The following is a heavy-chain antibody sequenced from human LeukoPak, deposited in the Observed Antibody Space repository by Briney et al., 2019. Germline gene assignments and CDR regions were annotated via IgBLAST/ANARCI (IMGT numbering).Heavy chain of an antibody. V-gene: IGHV3-7*01. Sequence: GGSLRLSCAASGFTFSSYWMSWVRQAPGKGLEWVANIKQDGSEKYYVDSVKGRFTISRDNAKNSLYLQMNSLRAEDAAVYYCARARGGDYFDYWGQGTLVTVSS. CDR1: GFTFSSYW. CDR3: ARARGGDYFDY. D-gene: IGHD3-16*01. J-gene: IGHJ4*02. CDR2: IKQDGSEK.